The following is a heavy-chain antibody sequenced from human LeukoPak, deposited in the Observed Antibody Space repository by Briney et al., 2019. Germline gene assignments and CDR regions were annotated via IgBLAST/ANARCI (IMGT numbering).Heavy chain of an antibody. V-gene: IGHV4-34*01. Sequence: PSETLSLTCAVYGGPFSGYYWSWIRQPPGKGLEWIGEINHSGSTNYNPSLKSRVTISVDTSKNQFSLKLSSVTAADTAVYYCARPKVGATRGFDYWGQGTLVTVSS. CDR2: INHSGST. CDR3: ARPKVGATRGFDY. CDR1: GGPFSGYY. J-gene: IGHJ4*02. D-gene: IGHD1-26*01.